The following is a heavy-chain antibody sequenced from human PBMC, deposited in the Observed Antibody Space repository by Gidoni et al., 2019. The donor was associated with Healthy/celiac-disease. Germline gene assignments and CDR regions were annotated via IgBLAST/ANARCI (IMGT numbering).Heavy chain of an antibody. D-gene: IGHD6-6*01. V-gene: IGHV2-5*02. CDR2: IYWDDDK. Sequence: QITLKESGPTLVKPTQTLTLTCPFSGFSLSTSGVGVGWIRQPPGKALEWLALIYWDDDKRYSPSLKSRLTITKDTSKNQVVLTMTNMDPVDTATYYCAHTSVAARPTYYFDYWGQGTLVTVSS. J-gene: IGHJ4*02. CDR3: AHTSVAARPTYYFDY. CDR1: GFSLSTSGVG.